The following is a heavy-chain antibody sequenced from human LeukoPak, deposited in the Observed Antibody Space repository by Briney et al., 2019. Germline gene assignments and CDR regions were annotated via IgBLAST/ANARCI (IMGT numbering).Heavy chain of an antibody. Sequence: SETLSLTCTVSGGSIRSSYYYWGWIRQPPGKGLKWIGSIYDSGSTYYNPSLKSRVTISVDTSKNQFSLRLSSVTTTDTAVYYCARRASGSYSYWGQGALVIVSS. CDR3: ARRASGSYSY. CDR1: GGSIRSSYYY. V-gene: IGHV4-39*01. J-gene: IGHJ4*02. D-gene: IGHD1-26*01. CDR2: IYDSGST.